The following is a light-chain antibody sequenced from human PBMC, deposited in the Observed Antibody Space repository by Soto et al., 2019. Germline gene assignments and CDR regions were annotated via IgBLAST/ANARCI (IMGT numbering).Light chain of an antibody. CDR1: KIGTKS. CDR2: DDS. Sequence: SYELTQPPSVSVAPGQTARITCGGNKIGTKSVHWYQQKPGQAPVLVVFDDSDRPSGIPERFSGSNSGNTATLTISRLEAGDEADYYCQVWDSSTDQNVVFGGGTKLTVL. CDR3: QVWDSSTDQNVV. V-gene: IGLV3-21*02. J-gene: IGLJ2*01.